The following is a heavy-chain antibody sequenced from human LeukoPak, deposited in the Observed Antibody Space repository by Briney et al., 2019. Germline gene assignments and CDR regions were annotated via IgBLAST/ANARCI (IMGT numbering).Heavy chain of an antibody. CDR2: IKEDGSEK. D-gene: IGHD2-15*01. CDR3: ANSFGIAAPFGYFDY. J-gene: IGHJ4*02. V-gene: IGHV3-7*01. Sequence: GGSLRLSCAASGFIFSNYWMSWVRQAPEKGLEWVANIKEDGSEKYYVDSVKGRFTISRDNARNSLYLQMNSLRAEDTAVYYCANSFGIAAPFGYFDYWGQGTLVTVSS. CDR1: GFIFSNYW.